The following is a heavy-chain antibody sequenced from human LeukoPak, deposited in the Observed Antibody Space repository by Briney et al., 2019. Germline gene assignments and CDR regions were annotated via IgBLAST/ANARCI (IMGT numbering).Heavy chain of an antibody. D-gene: IGHD1/OR15-1a*01. J-gene: IGHJ4*02. CDR1: GDSVSDNSAA. Sequence: SQTLSLTCAMSGDSVSDNSAAWRWIRLSPSRGLEWLGRTFYRSKWFTDYAPSMRGRITINSDTSRNHFSLQLKSVTPDDTAVYYCDRQGTMAAFESWGQGTLVTVSS. CDR2: TFYRSKWFT. V-gene: IGHV6-1*01. CDR3: DRQGTMAAFES.